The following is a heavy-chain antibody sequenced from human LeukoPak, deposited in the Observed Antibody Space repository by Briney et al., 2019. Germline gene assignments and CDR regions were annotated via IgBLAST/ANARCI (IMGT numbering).Heavy chain of an antibody. CDR3: YHVDTAMVEY. CDR2: IVPIFGTA. CDR1: GGTFSSYA. Sequence: SVKVSCKASGGTFSSYAISWVRQAPGQGLEWMGGIVPIFGTANYAQRFQGRVTITTDESTSTAYMELSSLRSEDTAVYYCYHVDTAMVEYWGQGTLVTVSS. J-gene: IGHJ4*02. D-gene: IGHD5-18*01. V-gene: IGHV1-69*05.